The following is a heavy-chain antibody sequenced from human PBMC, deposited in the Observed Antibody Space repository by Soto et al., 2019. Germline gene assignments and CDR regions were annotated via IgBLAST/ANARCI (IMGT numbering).Heavy chain of an antibody. D-gene: IGHD1-1*01. V-gene: IGHV3-33*01. Sequence: GGSLRLSCAASGFTFSSYGMHWVRQAPGKGLEWVAVIWYDGSNKYYADSVKGRFTISRDNSKNTLYLQMNSLRAEDTAVYYCARDMGRDDELPLEYWGQGTLVTVSS. CDR1: GFTFSSYG. J-gene: IGHJ4*02. CDR3: ARDMGRDDELPLEY. CDR2: IWYDGSNK.